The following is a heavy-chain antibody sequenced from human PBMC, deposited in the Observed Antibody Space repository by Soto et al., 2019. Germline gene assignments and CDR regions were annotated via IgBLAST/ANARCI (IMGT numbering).Heavy chain of an antibody. V-gene: IGHV3-23*01. Sequence: EMQVLESGGGLVQPGGSLRLSCAASGFAFSNFHMNWVRQAPGKGLQWVATIGGAGNDIHFADSVERLFTASRDNSNTPLLLQIDGLRDDDTAIYYWAKRFSDACAAAKDVWGQGTTVTVSS. CDR2: IGGAGNDI. CDR1: GFAFSNFH. J-gene: IGHJ6*02. CDR3: AKRFSDACAAAKDV. D-gene: IGHD6-13*01.